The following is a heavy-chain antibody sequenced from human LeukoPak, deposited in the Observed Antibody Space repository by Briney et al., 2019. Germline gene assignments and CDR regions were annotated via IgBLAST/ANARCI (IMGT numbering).Heavy chain of an antibody. CDR3: ASFTIQDAIFGVVTQFDY. CDR1: GGSISSGSYY. J-gene: IGHJ4*02. Sequence: SETLSLTCTVSGGSISSGSYYWSWIRQPAGKGLEWIGRIYTSGSTNYNPSLKSRVTISVDTSKNQFSLKLSSVTAADTAVYYCASFTIQDAIFGVVTQFDYWGQGTLVTVSS. V-gene: IGHV4-61*02. CDR2: IYTSGST. D-gene: IGHD3-3*01.